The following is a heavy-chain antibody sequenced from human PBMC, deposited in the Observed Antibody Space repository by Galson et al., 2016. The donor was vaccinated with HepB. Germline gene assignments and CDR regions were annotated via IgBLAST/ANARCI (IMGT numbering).Heavy chain of an antibody. Sequence: SGAEVKKPGESLKITCKSSGYSFSTYWIGWVRQMPGKGLEWMGVIYPGDSDTKYSPSFEGQVTISADQSISTAYLQWSSLKASDTAIYYCVRQDTNYYDVLTGYSTAQGGAFDVWGQGTVVSVSS. V-gene: IGHV5-51*01. CDR3: VRQDTNYYDVLTGYSTAQGGAFDV. J-gene: IGHJ3*01. CDR2: IYPGDSDT. CDR1: GYSFSTYW. D-gene: IGHD3-9*01.